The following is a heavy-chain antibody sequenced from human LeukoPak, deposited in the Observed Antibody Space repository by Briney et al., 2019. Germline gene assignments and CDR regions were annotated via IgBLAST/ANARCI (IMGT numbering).Heavy chain of an antibody. CDR2: IQGKTAGGTT. CDR3: TTVEYYDILTGYYSVDY. V-gene: IGHV3-15*01. J-gene: IGHJ4*02. CDR1: GFTFSSYA. Sequence: GGSLRLSCAASGFTFSSYAMKWVRQAPGKGLEWVGRIQGKTAGGTTDYAAPVKGRFTISRDDSKNTVYLQMNSLKTEDTAVYYCTTVEYYDILTGYYSVDYWGQGTLVTVSS. D-gene: IGHD3-9*01.